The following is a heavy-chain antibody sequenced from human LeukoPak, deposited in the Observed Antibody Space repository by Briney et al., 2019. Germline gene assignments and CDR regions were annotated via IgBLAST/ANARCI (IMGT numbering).Heavy chain of an antibody. V-gene: IGHV1-8*01. CDR2: MSASSGNT. J-gene: IGHJ4*02. CDR3: ARTPLKGDIDY. CDR1: GYTFINYD. Sequence: ASVKVSCKASGYTFINYDINWVRQATGQGLEWLGWMSASSGNTGYAQKFQGRVSMTRATSISTAYLELSSLTFEDTAVYYCARTPLKGDIDYWGQGTLVTVSS. D-gene: IGHD2-21*02.